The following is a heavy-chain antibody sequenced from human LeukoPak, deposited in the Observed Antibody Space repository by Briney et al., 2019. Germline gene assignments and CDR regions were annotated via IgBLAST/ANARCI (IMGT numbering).Heavy chain of an antibody. V-gene: IGHV1-2*02. D-gene: IGHD3-22*01. CDR2: INPNSGGT. CDR1: GYTFTGYY. J-gene: IGHJ4*02. Sequence: GASVKVSCKASGYTFTGYYMHWVRQAPGQGLEWMGWINPNSGGTNYAQKFQGRVTITADKSTSTAYMELSSLRSEDTAVYYCARGDSSGYLFDYWGQGTLVTVSS. CDR3: ARGDSSGYLFDY.